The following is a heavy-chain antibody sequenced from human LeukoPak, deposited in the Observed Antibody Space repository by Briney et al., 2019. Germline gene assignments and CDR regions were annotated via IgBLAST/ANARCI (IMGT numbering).Heavy chain of an antibody. Sequence: PGGSLRLSCAGSGFTFSGYVMHWVRQAPGKGLEWVANIKQDGSEKYYVDSVKGRFTISRDNAKNSLYLQMNSLRAEDTAVYYCARGGYCSCWGQGTLVTVSS. CDR2: IKQDGSEK. CDR1: GFTFSGYV. CDR3: ARGGYCSC. V-gene: IGHV3-7*01. J-gene: IGHJ4*02. D-gene: IGHD2-15*01.